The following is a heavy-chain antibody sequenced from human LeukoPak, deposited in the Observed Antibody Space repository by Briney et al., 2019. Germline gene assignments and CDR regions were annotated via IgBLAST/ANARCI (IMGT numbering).Heavy chain of an antibody. D-gene: IGHD1-1*01. CDR3: AKAPVATTGKNYFDY. Sequence: GGSLRLSCAASGFTFSSYGMHWVRQAPGKGLEWVSDISGSGSTTYNADSVKGRFTISRDNSKSTLYLQMNSLRAEDTAVYYCAKAPVATTGKNYFDYWGQGTLVTVSS. V-gene: IGHV3-23*01. CDR1: GFTFSSYG. J-gene: IGHJ4*02. CDR2: ISGSGSTT.